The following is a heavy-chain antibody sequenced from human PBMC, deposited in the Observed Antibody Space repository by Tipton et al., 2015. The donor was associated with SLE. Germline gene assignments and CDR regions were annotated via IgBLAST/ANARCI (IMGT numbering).Heavy chain of an antibody. CDR1: GGSISSNY. CDR2: ISYGGGT. CDR3: ARDSSGYYWFDP. V-gene: IGHV4-59*01. D-gene: IGHD3-22*01. J-gene: IGHJ5*02. Sequence: TLSLTCSVSGGSISSNYWIWIRQPPGKGLEWIGYISYGGGTNYNPSLKSRVTMSVDTAKNQFSLKLSSVTAADTAVYYCARDSSGYYWFDPWGQGTLVTVSS.